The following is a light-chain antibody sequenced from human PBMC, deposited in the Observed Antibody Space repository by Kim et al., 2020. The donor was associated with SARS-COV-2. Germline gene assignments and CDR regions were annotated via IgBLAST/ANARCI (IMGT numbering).Light chain of an antibody. CDR2: GAS. CDR3: QQYARSPRT. J-gene: IGKJ1*01. V-gene: IGKV3-20*01. Sequence: EIMLTQSPGTLSLSPGERATLSCRASETLKGTYLVWYQQRPGQAPRRLIYGASNRATGIPDRFSGSVSGTAFTLTITRLEPEDFAVYYWQQYARSPRTFGQGTKVDIK. CDR1: ETLKGTY.